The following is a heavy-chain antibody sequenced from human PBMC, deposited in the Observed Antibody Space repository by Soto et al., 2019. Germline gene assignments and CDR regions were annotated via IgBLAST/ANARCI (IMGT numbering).Heavy chain of an antibody. D-gene: IGHD4-17*01. V-gene: IGHV1-2*02. Sequence: SXKMSYEASGYNXTGYYMNWVRQAPGQGLEWMGWRNPNSGGTNYAQKFQGRFTMTSYTSINTAYMELSSLRSDDTAVYYCASAQITVTTNAFDIWGQGTMAPVSS. CDR2: RNPNSGGT. CDR3: ASAQITVTTNAFDI. CDR1: GYNXTGYY. J-gene: IGHJ3*02.